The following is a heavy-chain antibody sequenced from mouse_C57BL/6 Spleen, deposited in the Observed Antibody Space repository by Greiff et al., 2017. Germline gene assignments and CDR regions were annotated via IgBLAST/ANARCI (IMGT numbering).Heavy chain of an antibody. Sequence: EVKLVESGGGLVKPGGSLKLSCAASGFTFSDYGMHWVRQAPEQGLEWVAYISSGCSTIYYADTVKGRFTISRDNAKNTLFLQMTSLRSEDTAMYYCARSQSLATAQATIYYYAMDYWGQGTSVTVSS. D-gene: IGHD3-2*02. CDR1: GFTFSDYG. V-gene: IGHV5-17*01. CDR3: ARSQSLATAQATIYYYAMDY. J-gene: IGHJ4*01. CDR2: ISSGCSTI.